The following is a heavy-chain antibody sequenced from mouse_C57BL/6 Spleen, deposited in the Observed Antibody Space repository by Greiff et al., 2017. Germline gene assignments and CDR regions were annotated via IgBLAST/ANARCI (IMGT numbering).Heavy chain of an antibody. V-gene: IGHV1-61*01. CDR2: IYPSDSET. J-gene: IGHJ4*01. D-gene: IGHD2-1*01. Sequence: VQLQQPGAELVRPGSSVKLSCKASGYTFTSYWMDWVKQRPGQGLEWIGNIYPSDSETHYNQKFKDKATLTVDKSSSTAYMQLSSLTSEDSAVYYGALYGKRAMDYWGQGTSVTVSS. CDR1: GYTFTSYW. CDR3: ALYGKRAMDY.